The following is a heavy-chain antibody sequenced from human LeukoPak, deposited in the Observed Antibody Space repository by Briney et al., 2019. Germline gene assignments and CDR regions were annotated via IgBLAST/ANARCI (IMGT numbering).Heavy chain of an antibody. CDR1: GGSISSGSYY. D-gene: IGHD2-2*01. CDR2: IYTSGST. CDR3: ARDTRSTSRTRMSYYMDV. V-gene: IGHV4-61*02. Sequence: SETLSLTCTVSGGSISSGSYYWSWIRQPAGKGLEWIGRIYTSGSTNYNPSLKSRVTMSVDTSKNQFSLKLSSVTAADTAVYYCARDTRSTSRTRMSYYMDVWGKGTTVTVSS. J-gene: IGHJ6*03.